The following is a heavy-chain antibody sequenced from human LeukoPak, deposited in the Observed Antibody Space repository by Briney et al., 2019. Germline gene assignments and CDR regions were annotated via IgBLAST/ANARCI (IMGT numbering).Heavy chain of an antibody. V-gene: IGHV1-8*01. J-gene: IGHJ4*02. CDR2: MNPNSGNT. D-gene: IGHD6-13*01. CDR3: ARIAAAGNRRLNY. CDR1: GYTFISYD. Sequence: GASVKVSCKASGYTFISYDINWVRQATGQGLEWMGWMNPNSGNTGYAQKFQGRIIVSRNTSISTAYMELSSLTSEDTAIYYCARIAAAGNRRLNYWGQGTLVTVAS.